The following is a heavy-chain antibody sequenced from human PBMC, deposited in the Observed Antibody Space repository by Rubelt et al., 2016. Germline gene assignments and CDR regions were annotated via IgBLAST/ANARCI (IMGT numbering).Heavy chain of an antibody. V-gene: IGHV3-74*01. CDR3: ARAIVVVPAARGMDV. Sequence: GSGGGLVQPGGSLRLSCAASGFTFSSYWMHWVRQAPGKGLVWVSRINSDGSSTSYADSVKGRFTISRDNAKNTLYLQMNSLRAEDTAVYYCARAIVVVPAARGMDVWGQGTTVTVSS. CDR1: GFTFSSYW. J-gene: IGHJ6*02. CDR2: INSDGSST. D-gene: IGHD2-2*01.